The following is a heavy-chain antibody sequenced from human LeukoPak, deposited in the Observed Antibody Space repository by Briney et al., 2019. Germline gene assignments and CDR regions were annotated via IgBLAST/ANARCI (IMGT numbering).Heavy chain of an antibody. D-gene: IGHD3-10*01. Sequence: PGGSLRLSCAASGFTFSNYGMHWVRQAPGKGLEWVALMSKDGSKTCYADSVKGRFNISRDISKNTLYLQMNSLSAEDTALYFCAKSSGFGGLFDSWGQGTRVTVSS. CDR3: AKSSGFGGLFDS. CDR1: GFTFSNYG. J-gene: IGHJ4*02. V-gene: IGHV3-30*18. CDR2: MSKDGSKT.